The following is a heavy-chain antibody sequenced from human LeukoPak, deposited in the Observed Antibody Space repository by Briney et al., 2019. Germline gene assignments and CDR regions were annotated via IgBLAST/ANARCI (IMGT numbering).Heavy chain of an antibody. CDR1: GLTVSGNY. D-gene: IGHD6-19*01. J-gene: IGHJ3*02. Sequence: PGGSLRLSCAASGLTVSGNYMSWVRQAPGKGLEWVAVIYTGGKTYYPDSVRGRFTISRANSKNTLFLRILNLTAAATAVYYCASPSSGQSFDIWGQGTMVTVSS. CDR2: IYTGGKT. V-gene: IGHV3-53*01. CDR3: ASPSSGQSFDI.